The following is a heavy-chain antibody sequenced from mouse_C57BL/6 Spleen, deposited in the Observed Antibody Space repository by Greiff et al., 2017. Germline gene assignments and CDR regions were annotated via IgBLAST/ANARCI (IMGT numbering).Heavy chain of an antibody. CDR2: IDPENGDT. J-gene: IGHJ2*01. Sequence: VQLQQSGAELVRPGASVKLSCTASGFNIKDDYMHWVKQRPEQGLEWIGWIDPENGDTEYASKFQGKATITAYTSSNTAYLQLSSLTSEDTAVYYCTTCGGSSRYYCDYWGQGTTLTVSA. CDR3: TTCGGSSRYYCDY. CDR1: GFNIKDDY. V-gene: IGHV14-4*01. D-gene: IGHD1-3*01.